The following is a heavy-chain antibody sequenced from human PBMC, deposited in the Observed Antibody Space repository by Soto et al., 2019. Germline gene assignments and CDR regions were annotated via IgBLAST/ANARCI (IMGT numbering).Heavy chain of an antibody. CDR1: GFSLSTSGVG. J-gene: IGHJ5*02. Sequence: GSGPTLVNPTQTLTLTCTFSGFSLSTSGVGVGWIRQPPGKALEWLALIYWDDDKRYSPSLKSRLTITKDTSKNQVVLTMTNMDPVDTATYYCAHALGIAAAVSKGFDPWGQGTLVNVS. D-gene: IGHD6-13*01. V-gene: IGHV2-5*02. CDR2: IYWDDDK. CDR3: AHALGIAAAVSKGFDP.